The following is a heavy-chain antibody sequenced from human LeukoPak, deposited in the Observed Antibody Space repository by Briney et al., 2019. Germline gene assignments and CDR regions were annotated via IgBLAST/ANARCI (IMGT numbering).Heavy chain of an antibody. V-gene: IGHV3-74*01. Sequence: GGSLRLSCAASGFTFSSNWMHWVRQIPGKGPVWVSRINSEGKTTHYADFVRGRVIISRDNAKNTLYLQMHSLRAEDTAVYYCARDPGSSSHDWYFDLWGRGTLVTVSS. CDR1: GFTFSSNW. CDR2: INSEGKTT. CDR3: ARDPGSSSHDWYFDL. J-gene: IGHJ2*01. D-gene: IGHD1-26*01.